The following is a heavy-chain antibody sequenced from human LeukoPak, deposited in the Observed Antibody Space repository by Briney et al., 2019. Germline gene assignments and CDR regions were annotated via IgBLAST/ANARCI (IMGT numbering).Heavy chain of an antibody. Sequence: PGGSLRLSCAASGFTFSSYEMNWVRQAPGKGQEWVSYISSSGSTIYYADSVKGRFTISRDNAKNSLYLQMNSLRAEDTAVYYCARDQIFGVVFPDYWGQGTLVTVSS. CDR1: GFTFSSYE. D-gene: IGHD3-3*01. J-gene: IGHJ4*02. CDR3: ARDQIFGVVFPDY. V-gene: IGHV3-48*03. CDR2: ISSSGSTI.